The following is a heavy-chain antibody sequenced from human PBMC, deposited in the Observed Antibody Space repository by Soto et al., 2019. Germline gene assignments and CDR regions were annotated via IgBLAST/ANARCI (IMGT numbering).Heavy chain of an antibody. Sequence: GGSLILSSAASEFTFSSYAMNWVRQEPGKGLEWVSGIIGSGGSTYYADSAKGRFTIARDNSQNTLYLQMNTLRAEDTAVYYCARSSGGYEYFFYYYMDLWGKGTTVTVS. CDR3: ARSSGGYEYFFYYYMDL. CDR2: IIGSGGST. V-gene: IGHV3-23*01. D-gene: IGHD5-12*01. J-gene: IGHJ6*03. CDR1: EFTFSSYA.